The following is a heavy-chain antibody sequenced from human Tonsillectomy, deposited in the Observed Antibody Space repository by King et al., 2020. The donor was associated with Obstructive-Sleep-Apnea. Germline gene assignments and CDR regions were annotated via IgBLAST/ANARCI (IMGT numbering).Heavy chain of an antibody. CDR2: VYYSGST. Sequence: QLQESGPGLVKPSETLSLTCTVSGGSISSSSYYWGWIRQPPGKGLEWIGSVYYSGSTHYNPSLKSRVTISVDTSNNHFSLNLSSVTAADTAVYYCAVQTDFYKGFDYWGQGTLVTVSS. CDR3: AVQTDFYKGFDY. V-gene: IGHV4-39*01. J-gene: IGHJ4*02. CDR1: GGSISSSSYY. D-gene: IGHD3-9*01.